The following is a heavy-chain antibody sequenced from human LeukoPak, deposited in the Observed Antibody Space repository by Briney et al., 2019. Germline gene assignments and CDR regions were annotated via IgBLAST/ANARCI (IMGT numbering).Heavy chain of an antibody. V-gene: IGHV3-33*01. CDR2: IWYDGTNK. CDR1: GFSFSSYG. J-gene: IGHJ4*02. CDR3: AGDQRGFSYSKYYFDY. Sequence: SGRSLRLSCAASGFSFSSYGMHWVRQAPGKGLEWVAVIWYDGTNKYYADSVKGRFTISRDNSKNTLYLQMNSLRAEDTAVYYCAGDQRGFSYSKYYFDYGGQGTLVTVSS. D-gene: IGHD5-18*01.